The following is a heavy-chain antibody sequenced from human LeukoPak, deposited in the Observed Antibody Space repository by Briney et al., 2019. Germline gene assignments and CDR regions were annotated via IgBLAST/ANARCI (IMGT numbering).Heavy chain of an antibody. CDR2: ISAYNGNT. D-gene: IGHD3-22*01. Sequence: ASVKVSCTASGYTFTSYGISWVRQAPGQGLEWMGWISAYNGNTNYAQKLQGRVTMTTDTSTSTAYMELRSLRSDDTAVYYCARDWGRDYYDSSGYYDYWGQGTLVTVSS. CDR1: GYTFTSYG. V-gene: IGHV1-18*01. CDR3: ARDWGRDYYDSSGYYDY. J-gene: IGHJ4*02.